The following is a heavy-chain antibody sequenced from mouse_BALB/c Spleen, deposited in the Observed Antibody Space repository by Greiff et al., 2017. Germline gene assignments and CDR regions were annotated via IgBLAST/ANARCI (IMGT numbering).Heavy chain of an antibody. V-gene: IGHV5-17*02. CDR1: GFTFSSFG. Sequence: EVQVVESGGGLVQPGGSRKLSCAASGFTFSSFGMHWVRQAPEKGLEWVAYISSGSSTIYYADTVKGRFTISRDNPKNTLLLQMTSLRSEDTAMYYCARAFYAMDYWGQGTSVTVSS. CDR2: ISSGSSTI. J-gene: IGHJ4*01. CDR3: ARAFYAMDY.